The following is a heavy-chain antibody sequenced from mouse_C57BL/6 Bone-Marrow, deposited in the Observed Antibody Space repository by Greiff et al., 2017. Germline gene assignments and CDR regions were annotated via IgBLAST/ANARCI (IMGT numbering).Heavy chain of an antibody. CDR3: ARGIPYYYGSSRYAMDY. CDR1: GYTFTSYW. Sequence: QVQLQQPGAELEMPGASVKLSCKASGYTFTSYWMHWVKQRPGQGLEWIGEIDPSDSYTNYNQKFKGKSTLTVDKYSSTAYMQLSSLTSEDSAVYYCARGIPYYYGSSRYAMDYWGQGTSVTVSS. J-gene: IGHJ4*01. V-gene: IGHV1-69*01. CDR2: IDPSDSYT. D-gene: IGHD1-1*01.